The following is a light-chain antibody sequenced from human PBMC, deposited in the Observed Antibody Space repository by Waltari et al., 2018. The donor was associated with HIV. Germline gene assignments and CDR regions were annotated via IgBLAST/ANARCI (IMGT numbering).Light chain of an antibody. J-gene: IGLJ2*01. CDR2: EDT. V-gene: IGLV3-1*01. Sequence: SFELTQPPSVSVSPGQTASITRSGPKLGDKYSCWYQQKPGQSPVLVIYEDTKRSSGIPARFSAPSSGQTATLTISGTQAMDEADYYCQTGDSTTVVFGGGTKLTVL. CDR1: KLGDKY. CDR3: QTGDSTTVV.